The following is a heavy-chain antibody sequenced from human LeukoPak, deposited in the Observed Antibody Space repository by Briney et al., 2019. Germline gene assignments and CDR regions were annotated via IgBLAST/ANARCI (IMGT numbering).Heavy chain of an antibody. CDR3: ARVPGGYDYYYYYGMDV. D-gene: IGHD5-12*01. J-gene: IGHJ6*02. V-gene: IGHV1-18*01. CDR1: GYTFTSYG. CDR2: ISAYNGNT. Sequence: ASVKVSCKASGYTFTSYGIGWVRQAPGQGLEWMGWISAYNGNTNYAQKLQGRVTMTTDTSTSTAYMELRSLRSDDTAVYYCARVPGGYDYYYYYGMDVWGQGTTVTVSS.